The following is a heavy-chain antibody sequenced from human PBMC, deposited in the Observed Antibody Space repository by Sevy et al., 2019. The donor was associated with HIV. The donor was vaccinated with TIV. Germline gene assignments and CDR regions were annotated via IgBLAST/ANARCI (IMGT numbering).Heavy chain of an antibody. D-gene: IGHD6-19*01. J-gene: IGHJ6*02. CDR1: GYTFTSYG. CDR2: ISAYNGNT. V-gene: IGHV1-18*01. Sequence: ASVKVSCKASGYTFTSYGISWVRQAPGQGLEWMVWISAYNGNTNYAQKLQGRVTMTTDTSTSTAYMELRSLRSDDTAVYYCARGSSGSYGTFHYYYGMDVWGQGTTVTVSS. CDR3: ARGSSGSYGTFHYYYGMDV.